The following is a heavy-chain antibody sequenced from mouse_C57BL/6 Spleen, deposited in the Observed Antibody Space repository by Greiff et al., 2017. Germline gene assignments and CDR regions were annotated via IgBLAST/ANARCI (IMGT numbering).Heavy chain of an antibody. D-gene: IGHD4-1*01. J-gene: IGHJ4*01. CDR3: ARRELTGSRGYAMGD. CDR1: GFTFSSYG. Sequence: EVQRVESGGDLVKPGGSLKLSCAASGFTFSSYGMSWVRQTPDQRLEWVATISSGGSYTYYPDSVKGRFTITRDNATNTLYLQMSSLKSEDTAVYYCARRELTGSRGYAMGDWGQGTSVTAAS. V-gene: IGHV5-6*01. CDR2: ISSGGSYT.